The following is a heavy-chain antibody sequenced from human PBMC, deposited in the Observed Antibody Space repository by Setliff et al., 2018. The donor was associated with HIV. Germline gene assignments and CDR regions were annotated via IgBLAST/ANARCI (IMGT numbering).Heavy chain of an antibody. J-gene: IGHJ4*02. CDR3: ATDHVTMTGTRFDF. CDR1: GGSFAASH. CDR2: ISHSGDT. Sequence: SSETLSLTCAVYGGSFAASHWSWIRQSPGKGLEWIGEISHSGDTKYKPSLKGRVTISINTSKKQFSLRLKSVIAADTAVYYCATDHVTMTGTRFDFWGQGTLVTVSS. D-gene: IGHD3-9*01. V-gene: IGHV4-34*01.